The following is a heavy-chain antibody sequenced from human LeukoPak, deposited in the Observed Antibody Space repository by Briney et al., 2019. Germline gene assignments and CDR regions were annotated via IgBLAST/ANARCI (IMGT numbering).Heavy chain of an antibody. CDR3: ARVGKGTDAFDI. V-gene: IGHV3-11*01. D-gene: IGHD3-10*01. Sequence: LSLTCAVYGGSFSGYYWSWIRQAPGKGLEWVSYISSSGSTIYYADSVKGRFTISRDNAKNSLYLQMNSLRAEDTAVYYCARVGKGTDAFDIWGQGTMVTVSS. J-gene: IGHJ3*02. CDR2: ISSSGSTI. CDR1: GGSFSGYY.